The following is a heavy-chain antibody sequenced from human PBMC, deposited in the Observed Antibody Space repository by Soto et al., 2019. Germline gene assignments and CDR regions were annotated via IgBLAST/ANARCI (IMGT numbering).Heavy chain of an antibody. D-gene: IGHD2-15*01. CDR3: AGEVEDGGAAFGY. V-gene: IGHV1-69*12. Sequence: QVQLVQSGAEVKKPGSSVKVSCKASGGTFSSYAISWVRQAPGQGLEWMGGIIPIFGTANYAQKFQGRVTVTADESTGTASRELSSLSSEDTAVYYCAGEVEDGGAAFGYWGQGALVTVSS. CDR1: GGTFSSYA. CDR2: IIPIFGTA. J-gene: IGHJ4*02.